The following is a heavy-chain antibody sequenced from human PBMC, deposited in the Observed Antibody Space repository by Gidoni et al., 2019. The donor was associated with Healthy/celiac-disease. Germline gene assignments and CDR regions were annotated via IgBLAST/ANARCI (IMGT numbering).Heavy chain of an antibody. CDR3: AKDINRYSSGWYVY. CDR2: ISWNSGSI. V-gene: IGHV3-9*01. D-gene: IGHD6-19*01. Sequence: EVQLVESGGGLVQPGRSLRLSCAASGFTFVYYAMHWVRQAPGKGLEWVSGISWNSGSIGYADSVKGRFTISRDNAKNSLYLQMNSLRAEDTALYYCAKDINRYSSGWYVYWGQGTLVTVSS. CDR1: GFTFVYYA. J-gene: IGHJ4*02.